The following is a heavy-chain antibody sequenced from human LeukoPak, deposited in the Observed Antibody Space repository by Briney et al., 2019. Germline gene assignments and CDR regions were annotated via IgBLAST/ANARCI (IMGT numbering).Heavy chain of an antibody. V-gene: IGHV3-66*01. J-gene: IGHJ6*02. CDR1: GFTVSSNY. CDR3: ARDLAAAGPTGAYYYYGMDV. CDR2: IYSGGST. D-gene: IGHD6-13*01. Sequence: GGSLRLSCAASGFTVSSNYMSWVRQAPGKGLEWVSVIYSGGSTYYADSVKGRFTISRDNSKNTLYLHMNSLRAEDTAVYYCARDLAAAGPTGAYYYYGMDVWGQGTTVTVSS.